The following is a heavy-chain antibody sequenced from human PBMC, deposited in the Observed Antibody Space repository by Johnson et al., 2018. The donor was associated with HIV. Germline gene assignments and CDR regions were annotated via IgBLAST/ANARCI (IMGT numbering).Heavy chain of an antibody. CDR3: AKDRFMFLENPVDGFDV. J-gene: IGHJ3*01. D-gene: IGHD3-3*01. CDR2: ISYGGTNK. V-gene: IGHV3-30*18. Sequence: QVHLVESGGGVVQPGRSLRLSCAASGFTFSSYGMPWVRQAPDKGLEWVAAISYGGTNKYYIDSVQGRLTISRDNSKSTLYLQMNSLRVEDTAMYYCAKDRFMFLENPVDGFDVWGEGTMVTLSS. CDR1: GFTFSSYG.